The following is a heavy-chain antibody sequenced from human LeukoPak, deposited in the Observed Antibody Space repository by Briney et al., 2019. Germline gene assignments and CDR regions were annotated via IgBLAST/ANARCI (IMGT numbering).Heavy chain of an antibody. Sequence: PGGSLRLSCAASGFTFSDYYMSWIRQAPGKGLEWVAFIRYDGSNKYYADSVKGRFTISRDNSKNTLYLQMNSLRAEDTAVYYCAKDGYSGYDLNYWGQGTLVTVSS. D-gene: IGHD5-12*01. J-gene: IGHJ4*02. CDR1: GFTFSDYY. CDR2: IRYDGSNK. CDR3: AKDGYSGYDLNY. V-gene: IGHV3-30*02.